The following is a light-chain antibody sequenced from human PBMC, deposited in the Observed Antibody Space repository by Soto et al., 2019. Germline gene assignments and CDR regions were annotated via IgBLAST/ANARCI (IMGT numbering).Light chain of an antibody. CDR2: DAS. J-gene: IGKJ1*01. CDR3: QQRHSWPRT. Sequence: TQSPGTLSLSTGERATLSCRASQNVNNNYLAWYQQKPGQPPRILIYDASNRATGIPARFSGSWSGTDCTLTISSLEPDDVVVYYCQQRHSWPRTLGQGTKVDIK. CDR1: QNVNNNY. V-gene: IGKV3D-20*02.